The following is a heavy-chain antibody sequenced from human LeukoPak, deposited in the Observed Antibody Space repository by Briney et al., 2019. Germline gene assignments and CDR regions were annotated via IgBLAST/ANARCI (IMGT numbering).Heavy chain of an antibody. CDR1: GFTFNTYW. CDR3: ARAGGCTATRCSTTPAFDS. V-gene: IGHV3-7*03. J-gene: IGHJ4*02. D-gene: IGHD2-2*02. Sequence: PGGSLTLSCAASGFTFNTYWMSWVRQAPGKGLEWVGTINEDGSEKYYVGSVKGRFSISRDNAKKSLLLHMSSLRAEDTAVYYCARAGGCTATRCSTTPAFDSWGQGTLVTVSS. CDR2: INEDGSEK.